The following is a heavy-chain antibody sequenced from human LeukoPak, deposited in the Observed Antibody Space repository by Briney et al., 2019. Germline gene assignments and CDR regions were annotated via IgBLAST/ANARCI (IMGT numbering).Heavy chain of an antibody. CDR3: ARGLIGRDAFDI. CDR2: IWYDGSNK. CDR1: GFTFSSYG. Sequence: GSLRLSCAASGFTFSSYGMHWVRQAPGKGLEWVAVIWYDGSNKYYADSVKGRFTISRDNSKNTLYLQMNSLRAEDTAVYYCARGLIGRDAFDIWGQGTMVTVSS. J-gene: IGHJ3*02. V-gene: IGHV3-33*01.